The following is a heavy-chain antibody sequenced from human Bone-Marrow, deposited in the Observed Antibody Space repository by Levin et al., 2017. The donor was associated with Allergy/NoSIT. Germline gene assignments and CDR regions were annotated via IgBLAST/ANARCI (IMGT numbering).Heavy chain of an antibody. CDR2: MYYSGTT. D-gene: IGHD3-22*01. J-gene: IGHJ2*01. V-gene: IGHV4-59*01. Sequence: SSETLSLTCTFSGGSFITYYWSWIRQPPGKGLEWIAYMYYSGTTNYNPSLQSRVSISLDTSKNQFSLKLDSVTAADTAVYYCARSSKSYYDTSGNYWYFDLWGRGTLATVSS. CDR3: ARSSKSYYDTSGNYWYFDL. CDR1: GGSFITYY.